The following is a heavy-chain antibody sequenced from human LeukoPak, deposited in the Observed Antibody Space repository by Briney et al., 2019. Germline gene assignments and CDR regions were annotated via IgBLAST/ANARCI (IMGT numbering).Heavy chain of an antibody. CDR1: GGSFRNYY. D-gene: IGHD3-22*01. CDR3: ARYWGPYDNSGAYFDY. J-gene: IGHJ4*02. Sequence: SETLSLTCAVYGGSFRNYYWSWIRQPPGKGLEWIGTIHYTGSTYYNPSLKSRVTISVDTSKNQFSLKLSSVTAADTAMYYCARYWGPYDNSGAYFDYWGQGTLVTVSS. CDR2: IHYTGST. V-gene: IGHV4-34*01.